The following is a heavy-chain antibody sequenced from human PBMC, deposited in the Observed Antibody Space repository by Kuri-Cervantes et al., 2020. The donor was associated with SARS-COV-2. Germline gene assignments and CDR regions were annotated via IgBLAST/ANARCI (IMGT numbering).Heavy chain of an antibody. CDR3: ARVGGNWELPFDY. J-gene: IGHJ4*02. CDR1: GGSISSYY. CDR2: IYYSGST. Sequence: SETLSLTCTVSGGSISSYYWSWIRQPPGKGLERIGYIYYSGSTNYNPSLKSRVTISVDTSKNQFSLKLSSVTAADTAVYYCARVGGNWELPFDYWGQGTLVTVSS. V-gene: IGHV4-59*01. D-gene: IGHD3-10*01.